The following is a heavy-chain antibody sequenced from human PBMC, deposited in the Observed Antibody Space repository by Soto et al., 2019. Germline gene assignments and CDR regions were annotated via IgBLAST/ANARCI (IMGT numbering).Heavy chain of an antibody. CDR1: GYSFTSYW. Sequence: PGESLKISCKGSGYSFTSYWIGWVRQMPGKGLEWMGIIYPGDSDTRYSPSFQGQVTISADKSISTAYLQWSSLKASDTAMYYCARNHGNPLSIAVAERVYYYYGMDVWGQGTTVTVSS. V-gene: IGHV5-51*01. CDR2: IYPGDSDT. CDR3: ARNHGNPLSIAVAERVYYYYGMDV. J-gene: IGHJ6*02. D-gene: IGHD6-19*01.